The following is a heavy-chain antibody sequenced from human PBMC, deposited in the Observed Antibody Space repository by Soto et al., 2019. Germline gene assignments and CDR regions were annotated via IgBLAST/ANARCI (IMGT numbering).Heavy chain of an antibody. Sequence: SETLSLTCTVSGGSISSSSYYWGWIRQPPGKGLEWIGSIYYSGSTYYNPSLKSRVTISVDTSKNQFSLKLSSVTAADTAVYYCATSYYYGSGSDRNQNWFDPWGQGTLVTVSS. V-gene: IGHV4-39*01. CDR1: GGSISSSSYY. CDR3: ATSYYYGSGSDRNQNWFDP. J-gene: IGHJ5*02. D-gene: IGHD3-10*01. CDR2: IYYSGST.